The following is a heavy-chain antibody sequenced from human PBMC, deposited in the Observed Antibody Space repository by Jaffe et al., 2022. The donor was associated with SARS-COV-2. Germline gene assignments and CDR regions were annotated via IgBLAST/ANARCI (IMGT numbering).Heavy chain of an antibody. J-gene: IGHJ4*02. V-gene: IGHV3-9*01. CDR1: GFTFDDYA. Sequence: EVQLVESGGGLVQPGRSLRLSCAASGFTFDDYAMHWVRQAPGKGLEWVSGISWNSGSIGYADSVKGRFTISRDNAKNSLYLQMNSLRAEDTALYYCAKVLGIAVAGVYFDYWGQGTLVTVSS. CDR3: AKVLGIAVAGVYFDY. D-gene: IGHD6-19*01. CDR2: ISWNSGSI.